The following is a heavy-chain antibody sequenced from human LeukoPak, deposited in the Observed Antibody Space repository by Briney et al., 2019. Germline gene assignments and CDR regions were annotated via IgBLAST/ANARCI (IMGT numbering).Heavy chain of an antibody. CDR2: IWHDGSNK. CDR3: ARPSGYSSSWYRY. V-gene: IGHV3-33*01. J-gene: IGHJ4*02. CDR1: GFTLSNYG. D-gene: IGHD6-13*01. Sequence: GGSLRLSCAASGFTLSNYGMHWVRQAPGKGLEWVAVIWHDGSNKYYADSVKGRFTISRDSSKNTLYLQMNSLRAEDTAVYYCARPSGYSSSWYRYWGQGTLVTVSS.